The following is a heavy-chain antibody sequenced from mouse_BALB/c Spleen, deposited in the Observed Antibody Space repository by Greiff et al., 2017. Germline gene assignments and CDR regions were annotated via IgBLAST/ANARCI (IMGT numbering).Heavy chain of an antibody. CDR2: INPYNDGT. V-gene: IGHV1-14*01. D-gene: IGHD2-3*01. J-gene: IGHJ4*01. Sequence: EVQVVESGPELVKPGASVKMSCKASGYTFTSYVMHWVKQKPGQGLEWIGYINPYNDGTKYNEKFKGKATLTSDKSSSTAYMELSSLTSEDSAVYYCARIYDGYYGAMDYWGQGTSVTVSS. CDR3: ARIYDGYYGAMDY. CDR1: GYTFTSYV.